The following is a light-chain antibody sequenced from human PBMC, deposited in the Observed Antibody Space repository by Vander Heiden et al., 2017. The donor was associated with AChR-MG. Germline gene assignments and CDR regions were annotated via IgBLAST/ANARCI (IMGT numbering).Light chain of an antibody. CDR3: QRYDNWLSFT. J-gene: IGKJ3*01. CDR1: QNIGSN. Sequence: EIVMTQSPATLSVFPGESPTLSCRASQNIGSNLAWFQQKPGQAPRLLIYGASTRATGIPARFSGSGSGTEFALTISSLQSEDFAIYYCQRYDNWLSFTFGPGTKVDIK. CDR2: GAS. V-gene: IGKV3-15*01.